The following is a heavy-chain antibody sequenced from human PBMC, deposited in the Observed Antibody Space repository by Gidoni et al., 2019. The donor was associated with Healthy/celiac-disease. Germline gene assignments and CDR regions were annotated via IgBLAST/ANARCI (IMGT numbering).Heavy chain of an antibody. CDR1: GGSISSYY. Sequence: QVQLQESGPGLVKPSETLSLTCTVSGGSISSYYWSWIRQPPGKGLEWIGYIYYSGSTNYNPSLKSRVTISVDTSKNQFSLKLSSVTAADTAVYYCARVRGYCSSTSCYNFDYWGQGTLVTVSS. J-gene: IGHJ4*02. CDR2: IYYSGST. CDR3: ARVRGYCSSTSCYNFDY. D-gene: IGHD2-2*02. V-gene: IGHV4-59*01.